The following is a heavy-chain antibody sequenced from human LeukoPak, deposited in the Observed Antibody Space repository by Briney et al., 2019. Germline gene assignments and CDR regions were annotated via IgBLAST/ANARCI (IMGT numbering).Heavy chain of an antibody. CDR2: INSDGSST. Sequence: GGSLRLSCAASGFTFSSYWMHWVRQAPGKGLVWVSRINSDGSSTSYADSVKGRFTISRDNAKNTLYLQMNSLRAEDTAVYCCARDLMVRGETGAFDIWGQGTMVTVSS. V-gene: IGHV3-74*01. D-gene: IGHD3-10*01. CDR3: ARDLMVRGETGAFDI. J-gene: IGHJ3*02. CDR1: GFTFSSYW.